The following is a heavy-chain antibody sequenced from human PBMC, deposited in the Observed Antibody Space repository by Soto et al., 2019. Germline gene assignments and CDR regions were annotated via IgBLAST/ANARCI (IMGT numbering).Heavy chain of an antibody. CDR1: FGSLMSYY. J-gene: IGHJ4*02. D-gene: IGHD1-26*01. CDR3: ASGSGSYYI. V-gene: IGHV4-59*01. CDR2: IYYSGST. Sequence: SETLSVACTVSFGSLMSYYCSFSRDPPGKGLEWIVYIYYSGSTNYNPSLKSRVTISVDTSKNQFSLKLSSVTAADTAVYYCASGSGSYYIWGKGTLVTVSS.